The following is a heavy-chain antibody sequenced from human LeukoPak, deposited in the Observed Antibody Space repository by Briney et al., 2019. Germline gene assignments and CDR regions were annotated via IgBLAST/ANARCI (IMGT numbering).Heavy chain of an antibody. Sequence: PSETLSLTCAVYGGSFSGYYWSWIRQPPGKGLEWIGEINHSGSTNYNPSLKSRVTISVDTSKNQFSLKLNSVTAADTAVYYCAREVGGYSSSWYGDYFDYWGQGTLVTVSS. CDR1: GGSFSGYY. V-gene: IGHV4-34*01. J-gene: IGHJ4*02. D-gene: IGHD6-13*01. CDR2: INHSGST. CDR3: AREVGGYSSSWYGDYFDY.